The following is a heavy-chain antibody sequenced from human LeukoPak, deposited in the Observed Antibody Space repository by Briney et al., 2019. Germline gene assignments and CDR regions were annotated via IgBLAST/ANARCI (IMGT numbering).Heavy chain of an antibody. CDR3: VYSSSWYVLEY. CDR1: GGSISSYY. J-gene: IGHJ4*02. D-gene: IGHD6-13*01. Sequence: SETLSLTCTVSGGSISSYYWSWIRQPPGKGLEWIGYIYYSGSTNYNPSLKSRVTISVDTSKNQFSLKLSSVTAADTAVYYCVYSSSWYVLEYWGQGTLVTVSS. CDR2: IYYSGST. V-gene: IGHV4-59*01.